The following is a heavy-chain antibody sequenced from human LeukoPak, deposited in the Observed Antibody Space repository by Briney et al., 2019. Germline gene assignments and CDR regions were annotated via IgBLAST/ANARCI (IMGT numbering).Heavy chain of an antibody. V-gene: IGHV4-30-2*01. CDR1: GGSISSGGYY. CDR2: IYHSGST. D-gene: IGHD3-10*01. J-gene: IGHJ5*02. Sequence: SETLSLTCTVSGGSISSGGYYWSWIRQPPGKGLEWIGYIYHSGSTYYNPSLKSRVTISVDRSKNQFSLKLSSVTAADTAMYYCARGAGEFDPWGQGTLVTVSS. CDR3: ARGAGEFDP.